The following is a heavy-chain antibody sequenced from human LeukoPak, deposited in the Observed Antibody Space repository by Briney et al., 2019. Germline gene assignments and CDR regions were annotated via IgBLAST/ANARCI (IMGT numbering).Heavy chain of an antibody. CDR1: GFTFSSYG. V-gene: IGHV3-30*18. CDR2: ISYDGSNK. Sequence: GGSLRLSCAASGFTFSSYGMHWVRQAPGKGLEWVAVISYDGSNKYYADSVKGRFTISRDNSKNTLYLQMNSLRAEDTAVYYCAKDRGGGYYYDSSGALDYWGQGTLVTVSS. J-gene: IGHJ4*02. D-gene: IGHD3-22*01. CDR3: AKDRGGGYYYDSSGALDY.